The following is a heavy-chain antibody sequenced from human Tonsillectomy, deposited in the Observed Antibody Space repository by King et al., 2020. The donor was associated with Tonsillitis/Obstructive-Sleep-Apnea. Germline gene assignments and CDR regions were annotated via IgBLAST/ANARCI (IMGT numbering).Heavy chain of an antibody. CDR3: ARVRPLFRSRVVPAANNWFDP. CDR1: GYTFTSYD. V-gene: IGHV1-8*01. Sequence: QVQLVESGAEVKKPGASVKVSCKASGYTFTSYDINWVRQATGQGLEWMGWMNPNSGNTGYAQKFQGRVTMTRNTSISTAYMELSSLRSEDTAVYYCARVRPLFRSRVVPAANNWFDPWGQGTLVTVSS. CDR2: MNPNSGNT. D-gene: IGHD2-2*01. J-gene: IGHJ5*02.